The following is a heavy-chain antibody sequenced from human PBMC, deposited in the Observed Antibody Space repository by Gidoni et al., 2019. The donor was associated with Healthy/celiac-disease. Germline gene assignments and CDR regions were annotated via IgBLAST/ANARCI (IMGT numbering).Heavy chain of an antibody. Sequence: QVQLVESGGGVVQPGRSLRLSWAASGFTFSSYAMHWVRQAPGKGLEWVAVISYDGSNKYYADSVKGRFTISRDNSKNTLYLQMNSLRAEDTAVYYCARADGDYGWGQGTLVTVSS. V-gene: IGHV3-30-3*01. CDR3: ARADGDYG. J-gene: IGHJ4*02. CDR2: ISYDGSNK. CDR1: GFTFSSYA. D-gene: IGHD4-17*01.